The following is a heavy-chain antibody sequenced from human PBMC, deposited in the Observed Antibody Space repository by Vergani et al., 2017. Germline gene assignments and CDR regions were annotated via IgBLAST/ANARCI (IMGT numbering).Heavy chain of an antibody. CDR1: GFTFSSYA. V-gene: IGHV3-30-3*01. Sequence: QVQLVESGGGVVQPGRSLRLSCAASGFTFSSYAMHWVRQAPGKGLEWVAVISYDGSHKYYADSVKGRFTISRDNSKNTLYLQMNSLRAEDTAVYYCARGASGDYVSSFDYWGQGTLVTVSS. CDR2: ISYDGSHK. D-gene: IGHD4-17*01. CDR3: ARGASGDYVSSFDY. J-gene: IGHJ4*02.